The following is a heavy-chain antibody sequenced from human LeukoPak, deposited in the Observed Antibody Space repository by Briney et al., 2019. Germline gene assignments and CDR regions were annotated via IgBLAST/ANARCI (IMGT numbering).Heavy chain of an antibody. CDR1: GFTFSSYW. J-gene: IGHJ4*02. CDR3: AITGPLRYFDY. V-gene: IGHV3-7*01. Sequence: GGSLRLSCAASGFTFSSYWMSWVRQAPGKGLEWVGNINQDGGEKYYVDSVKGRFTISRDNAKNSLYLQMNSLRAEDTAVYYCAITGPLRYFDYWGQGTLVTVSS. D-gene: IGHD7-27*01. CDR2: INQDGGEK.